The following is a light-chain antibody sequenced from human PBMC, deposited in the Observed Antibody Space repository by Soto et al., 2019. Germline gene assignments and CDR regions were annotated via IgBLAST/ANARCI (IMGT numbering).Light chain of an antibody. CDR3: QYYDNYSWT. CDR1: QSITDW. CDR2: KAS. J-gene: IGKJ1*01. V-gene: IGKV1-5*03. Sequence: DIQMTQSPSILSASVGDRVTITCRASQSITDWLAWYQQKPGKAPKFLIYKASNLESGVPSRFSGSGSGTAFTLTISSVQPEDFATYYCQYYDNYSWTFGQGTKVEIK.